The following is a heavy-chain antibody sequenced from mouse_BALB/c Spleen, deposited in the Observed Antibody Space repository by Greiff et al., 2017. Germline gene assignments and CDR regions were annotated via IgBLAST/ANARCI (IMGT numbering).Heavy chain of an antibody. D-gene: IGHD1-1*01. V-gene: IGHV14-3*02. CDR2: IDPANGNT. J-gene: IGHJ3*01. CDR3: ASNYYGRAY. CDR1: GFNIKDTY. Sequence: VQLQQSGAELVKPGASVKLSCTASGFNIKDTYMHWVKQRPEQGLEWIGRIDPANGNTKYDPKFQGKATITADTSSNIAYLQLSSLTSEDTAVYYCASNYYGRAYWGQGTLVTVSA.